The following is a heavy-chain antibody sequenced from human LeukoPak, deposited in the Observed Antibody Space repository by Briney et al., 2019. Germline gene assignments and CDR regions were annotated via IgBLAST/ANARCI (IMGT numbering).Heavy chain of an antibody. Sequence: ASVKVSCKASGYTFTSYDINWVRQATGQGLEWMGWMNPNSGNTGYAQKFQGRVTITRNTSISTAYMELSSLRSEDTAVYYCARGENDYSSSSSRYYYYYMDVWGKGTTVTVSS. J-gene: IGHJ6*03. D-gene: IGHD6-6*01. CDR1: GYTFTSYD. V-gene: IGHV1-8*03. CDR2: MNPNSGNT. CDR3: ARGENDYSSSSSRYYYYYMDV.